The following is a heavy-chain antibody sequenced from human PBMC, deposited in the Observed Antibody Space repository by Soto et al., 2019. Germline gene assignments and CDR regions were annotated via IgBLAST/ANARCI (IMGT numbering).Heavy chain of an antibody. CDR3: AKGGGSYSASGTAY. CDR1: GFTFSSYA. V-gene: IGHV3-23*01. CDR2: ISGSGGST. J-gene: IGHJ4*02. Sequence: EVQLLESGGGLVQPGGSLRLSCASSGFTFSSYAMSWVRQAPGKGLEWVSAISGSGGSTYYADSVKGRFTISRDNSKNTLYLQMNSLRAEDTAVYYCAKGGGSYSASGTAYWGQGTLVTVSS. D-gene: IGHD1-26*01.